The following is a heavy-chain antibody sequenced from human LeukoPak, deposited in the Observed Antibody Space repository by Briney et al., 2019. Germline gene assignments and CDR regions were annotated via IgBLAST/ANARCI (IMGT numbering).Heavy chain of an antibody. D-gene: IGHD6-13*01. Sequence: SETLSLTCAVYGGSFSGYYWSWIRQPPGKGLEWIGEISHSGSTNYNPSLKSRVTISVDTSKNQFSLKLSSVTAADTAVYYCARAAAGNLYYFDYWGQGTLVTVSS. CDR2: ISHSGST. CDR3: ARAAAGNLYYFDY. CDR1: GGSFSGYY. J-gene: IGHJ4*02. V-gene: IGHV4-34*01.